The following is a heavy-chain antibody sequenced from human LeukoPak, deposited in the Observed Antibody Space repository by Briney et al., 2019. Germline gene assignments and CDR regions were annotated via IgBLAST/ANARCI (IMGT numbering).Heavy chain of an antibody. J-gene: IGHJ6*03. Sequence: GGSLRLSCAASGFTFSSYEMNWVRQAPGKGLEWVSYISSSGSTIYYADSVKGRFTISRDNAKNSLYLQMNSLRAEDTAVYYCARDGIANNQRAMDVWGKGTTVTVSS. V-gene: IGHV3-48*03. D-gene: IGHD1/OR15-1a*01. CDR2: ISSSGSTI. CDR1: GFTFSSYE. CDR3: ARDGIANNQRAMDV.